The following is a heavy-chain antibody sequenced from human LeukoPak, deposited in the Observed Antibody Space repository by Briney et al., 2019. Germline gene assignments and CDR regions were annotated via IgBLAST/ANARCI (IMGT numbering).Heavy chain of an antibody. CDR2: IIPIFGTA. J-gene: IGHJ4*02. D-gene: IGHD1-1*01. CDR1: GGTFSSYA. CDR3: ARKVQRGYYFDY. Sequence: GASVKVSCKASGGTFSSYAISWVRQAPGQGLEWMGGIIPIFGTANYAQKFQGRVTITADKSTSTAYMELSSLRSEDTAVYYCARKVQRGYYFDYWGQGTLVTVSS. V-gene: IGHV1-69*06.